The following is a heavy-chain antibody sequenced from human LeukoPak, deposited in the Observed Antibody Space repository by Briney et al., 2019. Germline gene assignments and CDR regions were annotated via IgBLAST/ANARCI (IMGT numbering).Heavy chain of an antibody. V-gene: IGHV4-4*02. J-gene: IGHJ5*02. CDR2: IYHSGST. Sequence: SGTLSLTCVVSGGSISSYNWWSWVRQPPGKGLEWIGEIYHSGSTNYNPSLKSRVTISLDKSKNQFSLKLSSVTAADTAVYYCATTAAAGTRLAWFDPWGQGTLVTVSS. CDR3: ATTAAAGTRLAWFDP. CDR1: GGSISSYNW. D-gene: IGHD6-13*01.